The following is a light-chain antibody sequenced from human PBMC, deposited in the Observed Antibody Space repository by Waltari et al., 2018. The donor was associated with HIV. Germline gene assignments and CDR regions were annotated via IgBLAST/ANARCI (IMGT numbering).Light chain of an antibody. V-gene: IGLV1-40*01. Sequence: QSVLTQPPSVSGAPGQRVTISCTGSSSNIGAGYDVHWYQQLPGTAPKLLIYGNSNRPSGVPDRCSGSKSGTSASLAITGLQAEDEADYYCQSYDSSLSRRVFGTGTKVTVL. CDR2: GNS. CDR3: QSYDSSLSRRV. CDR1: SSNIGAGYD. J-gene: IGLJ1*01.